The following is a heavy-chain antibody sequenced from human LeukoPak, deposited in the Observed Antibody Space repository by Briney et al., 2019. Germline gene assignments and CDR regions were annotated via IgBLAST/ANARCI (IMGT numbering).Heavy chain of an antibody. CDR1: GFSFSSYS. D-gene: IGHD3-10*01. Sequence: GGSLRLSCTASGFSFSSYSMSWARQAPGKGLEWVSVISSSGGATYYADSVKGRFTISRDNSKNTLYLQMNSLRAEDTAIYYCARAAMVRGVDYFDYWGQGTLVTVSS. J-gene: IGHJ4*02. CDR2: ISSSGGAT. V-gene: IGHV3-23*01. CDR3: ARAAMVRGVDYFDY.